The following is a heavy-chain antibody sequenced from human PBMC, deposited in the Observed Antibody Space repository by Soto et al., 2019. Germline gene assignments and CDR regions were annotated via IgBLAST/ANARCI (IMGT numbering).Heavy chain of an antibody. J-gene: IGHJ4*02. V-gene: IGHV5-51*01. D-gene: IGHD2-2*01. CDR3: ATLDRSNSWSGFDN. CDR1: GNTFTNSW. Sequence: GESLKISCKGSGNTFTNSWIGWVRQMPGKGLEWMGIIYAVDSDTKYSPSFQGQVTISADKSINTAYLQWSSLEASDTAMYYCATLDRSNSWSGFDNWGQGTLVTVSS. CDR2: IYAVDSDT.